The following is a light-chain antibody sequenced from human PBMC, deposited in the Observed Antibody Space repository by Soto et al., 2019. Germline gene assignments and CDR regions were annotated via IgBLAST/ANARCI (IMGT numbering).Light chain of an antibody. V-gene: IGKV1-12*01. CDR3: QQANSFPYT. Sequence: DIQMTQSPSSVSASVGDRVTITCRASQGVSNWLAWYQQKPGKAPKLLIYAASTLRSGVPSRFGGSGSGTDFTFTISSLQPEDFATYYCQQANSFPYTFGQGTKLEIK. J-gene: IGKJ2*01. CDR1: QGVSNW. CDR2: AAS.